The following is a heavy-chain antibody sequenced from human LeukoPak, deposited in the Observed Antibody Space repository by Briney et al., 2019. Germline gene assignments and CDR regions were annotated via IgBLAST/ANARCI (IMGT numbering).Heavy chain of an antibody. D-gene: IGHD1-1*01. CDR3: ARDRLLEDRDYSSYYYMDV. Sequence: GGSLRLSCAASGFTFSTYNMNWVRQAPGKGLEWVSSITSSSSYIYYADSVKGRFTISRDNAKNSLYLQMNSLRAEDTAVYYCARDRLLEDRDYSSYYYMDVWGKGTTVTVSS. CDR2: ITSSSSYI. V-gene: IGHV3-21*01. J-gene: IGHJ6*03. CDR1: GFTFSTYN.